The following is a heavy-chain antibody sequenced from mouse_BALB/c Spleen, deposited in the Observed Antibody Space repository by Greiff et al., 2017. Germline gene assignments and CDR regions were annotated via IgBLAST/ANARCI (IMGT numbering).Heavy chain of an antibody. V-gene: IGHV1S56*01. CDR1: GYTFTSYY. D-gene: IGHD2-1*01. Sequence: QVQLKESGPELVKPGASVRISCKASGYTFTSYYIHWVKQRPGQGLEWIGWIYPGNVNTKYNEKFKGKATLTADKSSSTAYMQLSSLTSEDSAVYFCARGNYYAMDYWGQGTSVTVSS. CDR2: IYPGNVNT. CDR3: ARGNYYAMDY. J-gene: IGHJ4*01.